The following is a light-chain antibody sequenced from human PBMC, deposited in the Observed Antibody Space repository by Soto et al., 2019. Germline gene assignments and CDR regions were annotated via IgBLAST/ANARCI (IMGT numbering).Light chain of an antibody. Sequence: QSALTQPASVSGSPGQSITISCTGTSSDVGSYNLVSWYQQHPGKAPKLMIYEGSKRPSGVSNRFSGSKSGNTASLTISGLQAEDEADYYCCSYAGSSTGKVFGGGTKVT. V-gene: IGLV2-23*01. CDR1: SSDVGSYNL. CDR2: EGS. J-gene: IGLJ2*01. CDR3: CSYAGSSTGKV.